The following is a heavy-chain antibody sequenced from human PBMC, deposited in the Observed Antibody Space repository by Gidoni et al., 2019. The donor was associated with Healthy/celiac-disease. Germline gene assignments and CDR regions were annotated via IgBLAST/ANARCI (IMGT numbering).Heavy chain of an antibody. V-gene: IGHV3-21*01. J-gene: IGHJ4*02. CDR1: GFTFSSYS. CDR3: ARTDYYYDSSGYYYHFDY. Sequence: EVQLVESGGGLVKPGGSLRLSCAASGFTFSSYSMNWVRQAPGKGLEWVSSISSSSSYIYYADSVKGRFTISRDNAKNSLYLQMNSLRAEDTAVYYCARTDYYYDSSGYYYHFDYWGQGTLVTVSS. D-gene: IGHD3-22*01. CDR2: ISSSSSYI.